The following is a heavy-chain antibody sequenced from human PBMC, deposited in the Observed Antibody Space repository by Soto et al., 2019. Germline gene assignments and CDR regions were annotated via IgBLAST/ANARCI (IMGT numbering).Heavy chain of an antibody. V-gene: IGHV5-51*01. Sequence: GESLKISCKGSGYSFTSYWIGWVRQMPGKGLEWMGIIYPGDSDTRYSPSFQGQVTISADKSISTAYLQWSSLKASDTAMYYCARHTKTAAAGIHYYYGMDVWGQGTTVTVSS. CDR2: IYPGDSDT. D-gene: IGHD6-13*01. CDR1: GYSFTSYW. CDR3: ARHTKTAAAGIHYYYGMDV. J-gene: IGHJ6*02.